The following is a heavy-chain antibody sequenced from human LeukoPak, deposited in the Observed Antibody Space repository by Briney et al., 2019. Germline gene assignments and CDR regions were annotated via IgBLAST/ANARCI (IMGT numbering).Heavy chain of an antibody. V-gene: IGHV1-2*02. CDR3: AREGSGWYGNFDY. J-gene: IGHJ4*02. CDR1: AYTFTGYY. D-gene: IGHD6-19*01. Sequence: GASLKLSCKASAYTFTGYYMNWVRQAPGQGLEWMGWINPDSGGTNYAQKFQGRVTMTRDTSISTAYMEVSRLRSDDTAVYYCAREGSGWYGNFDYWGQGTLVTVSS. CDR2: INPDSGGT.